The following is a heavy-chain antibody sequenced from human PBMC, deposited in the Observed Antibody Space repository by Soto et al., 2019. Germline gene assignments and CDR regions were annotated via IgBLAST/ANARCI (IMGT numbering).Heavy chain of an antibody. Sequence: ASVKVSCKASGYTFTGYYMHWVRQAPGQGLEWMGWINPNSGGTNYAQKFQGWVTMTRDTSISTAYMELSRLGSDDTAVYYCARGGGQQLVYYYYYGMDVWGQGTTVTVSS. CDR1: GYTFTGYY. CDR2: INPNSGGT. D-gene: IGHD6-13*01. V-gene: IGHV1-2*04. J-gene: IGHJ6*02. CDR3: ARGGGQQLVYYYYYGMDV.